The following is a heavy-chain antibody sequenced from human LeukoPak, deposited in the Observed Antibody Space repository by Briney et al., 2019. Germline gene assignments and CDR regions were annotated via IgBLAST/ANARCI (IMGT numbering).Heavy chain of an antibody. CDR2: ISGSGGGT. J-gene: IGHJ3*02. Sequence: GGSLRLSCEASGVTFSSYVMSWVRQAPGRRPEWVSGISGSGGGTYYADSVKGRFAISRDNSKNTLYLQMNSLRAEDTAVYYCVQEGPRDLAFDIWGQGTKVTVSS. CDR1: GVTFSSYV. V-gene: IGHV3-23*01. D-gene: IGHD5-24*01. CDR3: VQEGPRDLAFDI.